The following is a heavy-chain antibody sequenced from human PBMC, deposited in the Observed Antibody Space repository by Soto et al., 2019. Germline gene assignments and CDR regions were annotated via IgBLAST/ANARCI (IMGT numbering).Heavy chain of an antibody. CDR3: AKSTLYDILTGYYMSGLYYYMDV. J-gene: IGHJ6*03. CDR2: ISGSGGST. Sequence: EVQLLESGGGLVQPGGSLRLSCAASGFTFSSYAMSWVRQAPGKGLEWVSAISGSGGSTYYADSVKGRFTISRDNSKNTLYLQMNSLRAEDTAVYYCAKSTLYDILTGYYMSGLYYYMDVWGKGTTVTVSS. CDR1: GFTFSSYA. V-gene: IGHV3-23*01. D-gene: IGHD3-9*01.